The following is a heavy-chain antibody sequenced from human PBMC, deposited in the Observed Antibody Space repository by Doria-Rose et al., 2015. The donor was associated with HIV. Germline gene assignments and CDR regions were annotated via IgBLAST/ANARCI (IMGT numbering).Heavy chain of an antibody. Sequence: YWNWIRQPPGKGLEWIGYIYSSGSTHYNSSLKSRVTISIDTSKNQFSLELSSVTAADTAVYYCARFRPSRGIYYSLDVWGKGTTVTVSS. J-gene: IGHJ6*03. CDR3: ARFRPSRGIYYSLDV. V-gene: IGHV4-4*09. D-gene: IGHD3-10*01. CDR2: IYSSGST. CDR1: Y.